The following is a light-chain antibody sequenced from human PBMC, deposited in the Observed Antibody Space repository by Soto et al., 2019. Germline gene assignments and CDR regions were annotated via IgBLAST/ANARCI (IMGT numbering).Light chain of an antibody. CDR3: QQYNNWSPLT. Sequence: EIVMTQSPATLSVSPGERATLSCRASQSVSSNLAWYQQKPGQAPRLLIYGASTRATGIPARFSGSGSGPEVSLTISSLQSQDVVVEYCQQYNNWSPLTFGQGTKVEIK. J-gene: IGKJ1*01. V-gene: IGKV3-15*01. CDR2: GAS. CDR1: QSVSSN.